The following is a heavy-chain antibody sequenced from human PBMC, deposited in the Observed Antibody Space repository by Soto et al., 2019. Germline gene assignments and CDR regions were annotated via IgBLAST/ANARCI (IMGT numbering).Heavy chain of an antibody. J-gene: IGHJ4*02. CDR2: INVYNGNT. D-gene: IGHD3-9*01. Sequence: ASVKVSCKAPGYTFTSYGISWGRQAPGQGLEWMGLINVYNGNTNYSQKLQGRVTMTTDTSTISAYLDLRSLRSDDTAVYYCARESTYDILTGYTIYDYWGQGTLVTVSS. CDR3: ARESTYDILTGYTIYDY. CDR1: GYTFTSYG. V-gene: IGHV1-18*01.